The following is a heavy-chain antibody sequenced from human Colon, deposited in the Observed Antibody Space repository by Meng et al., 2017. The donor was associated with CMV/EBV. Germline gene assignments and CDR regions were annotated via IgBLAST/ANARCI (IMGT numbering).Heavy chain of an antibody. D-gene: IGHD6-25*01. CDR1: GFTFSSYG. V-gene: IGHV3-30*02. J-gene: IGHJ4*02. CDR3: AKGGAAAGYYFDY. CDR2: IRYDGSNK. Sequence: GESLKISCAASGFTFSSYGMHWVRQAPGKGLEWVAFIRYDGSNKYYADSVKGRFTISRDNSKNTLYLQMNSLRAEDTAVYYCAKGGAAAGYYFDYWGQGTLVTVSS.